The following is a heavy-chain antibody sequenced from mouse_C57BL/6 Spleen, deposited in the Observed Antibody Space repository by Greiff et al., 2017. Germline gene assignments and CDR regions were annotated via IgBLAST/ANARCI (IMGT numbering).Heavy chain of an antibody. J-gene: IGHJ2*01. D-gene: IGHD2-1*01. CDR3: ARLIYGNFPFDY. Sequence: EVKLQESGGGLVQPGGSLSLSCAASGFTFTDYYMSWVRQPPGKALEWLGFIRNKANGYTTEYSASVKGRFTISRDNSQSILYLQMNALRAEDSATYYCARLIYGNFPFDYWGQGTTLTVSS. CDR1: GFTFTDYY. CDR2: IRNKANGYTT. V-gene: IGHV7-3*01.